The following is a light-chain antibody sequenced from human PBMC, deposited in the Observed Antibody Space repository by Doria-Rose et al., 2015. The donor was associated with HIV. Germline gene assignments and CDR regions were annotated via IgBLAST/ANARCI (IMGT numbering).Light chain of an antibody. V-gene: IGKV3-20*01. CDR3: HQYGTSWT. CDR2: DGC. Sequence: VLTQSPGTLSLSPGERATLSCRASQSFSSTYLAWYQQKPGQAPSLLIYDGCTRATGIPDRFSASGSGTDFTLTINRLEPEDFALYYCHQYGTSWTFGQGTKVEI. CDR1: QSFSSTY. J-gene: IGKJ1*01.